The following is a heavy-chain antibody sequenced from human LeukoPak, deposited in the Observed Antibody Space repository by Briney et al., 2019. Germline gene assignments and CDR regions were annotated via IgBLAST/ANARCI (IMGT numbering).Heavy chain of an antibody. D-gene: IGHD1-14*01. Sequence: ASVKVSCKASGYTFTGYYMHWVRQAPGQGLEWMGWTNPNSGGTNYAQKFQGRVTMTRDTSISTAYMELSRLRSDDTAVYYCARVRYLAGSGCFDYWGQGTLVTVSS. CDR2: TNPNSGGT. CDR3: ARVRYLAGSGCFDY. CDR1: GYTFTGYY. J-gene: IGHJ4*02. V-gene: IGHV1-2*02.